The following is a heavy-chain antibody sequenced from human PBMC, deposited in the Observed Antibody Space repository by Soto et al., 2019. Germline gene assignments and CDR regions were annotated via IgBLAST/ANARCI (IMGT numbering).Heavy chain of an antibody. CDR1: GFTFSSYW. V-gene: IGHV3-7*01. J-gene: IGHJ3*02. CDR2: IKQDGSEK. CDR3: ASMKFVVYAFDI. Sequence: EVQLVESGGGLVQPGGSLRLSCAASGFTFSSYWMSWVRQAPGKGLEWVANIKQDGSEKYYVDSVKGRFTISRDNAKNALYLQMNSVRAEDTAVYYCASMKFVVYAFDIWGQGTMVTVSS. D-gene: IGHD2-21*01.